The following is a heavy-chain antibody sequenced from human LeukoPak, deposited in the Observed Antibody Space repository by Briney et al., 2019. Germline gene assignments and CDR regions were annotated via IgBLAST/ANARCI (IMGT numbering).Heavy chain of an antibody. CDR1: GFTFSSYW. CDR2: INTDGSST. CDR3: ARDSYNWNLAERFDP. V-gene: IGHV3-74*01. Sequence: GGSLRLSCAASGFTFSSYWIHWVRQAPGKGLVWVSRINTDGSSTSYADSVKGRFTISRDNAKNTLYLQMNSLRAEDTAVYYCARDSYNWNLAERFDPWGQGTLVTVSS. D-gene: IGHD1-20*01. J-gene: IGHJ5*02.